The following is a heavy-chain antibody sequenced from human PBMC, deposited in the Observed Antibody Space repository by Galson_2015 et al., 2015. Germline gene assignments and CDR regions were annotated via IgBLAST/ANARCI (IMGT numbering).Heavy chain of an antibody. Sequence: SVKVSCKASGGTFSSYAISWVRQAPGQGLEWMGGIIPIFGTANYAQKFQGRVTITADESTSTAYMELSSLRSEDTAVYYCARDRGYCSGGSCYSPFWFDPWGQGTLVTVSS. V-gene: IGHV1-69*13. D-gene: IGHD2-15*01. CDR1: GGTFSSYA. J-gene: IGHJ5*02. CDR3: ARDRGYCSGGSCYSPFWFDP. CDR2: IIPIFGTA.